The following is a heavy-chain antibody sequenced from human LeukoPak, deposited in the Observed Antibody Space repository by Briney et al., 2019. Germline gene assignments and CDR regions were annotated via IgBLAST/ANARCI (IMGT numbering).Heavy chain of an antibody. CDR2: MKPNSGNT. J-gene: IGHJ6*03. V-gene: IGHV1-8*03. Sequence: GASVKVSCHVSGYSLTSYDINWVRQATGQGLEWMGWMKPNSGNTGYAQKFQGRVTITRNTSISTAYMELSSLRSEDTAVYYCARSRPYYYYYMDVWGKGTTVTISS. CDR1: GYSLTSYD. D-gene: IGHD6-6*01. CDR3: ARSRPYYYYYMDV.